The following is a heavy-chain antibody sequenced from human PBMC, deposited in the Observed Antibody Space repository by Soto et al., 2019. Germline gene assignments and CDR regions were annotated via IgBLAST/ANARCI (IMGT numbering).Heavy chain of an antibody. V-gene: IGHV4-34*01. J-gene: IGHJ4*02. D-gene: IGHD5-18*01. CDR3: ARGRAWSYGKFDY. CDR2: INHSGST. Sequence: SETLSLTCADYGGSFSGYYWSWIRQPPGKGLEWIGEINHSGSTNYNPSLKSRVTISVDTSKNQFSLKLSSVTAADTAVYYCARGRAWSYGKFDYWGQGTLVTVSS. CDR1: GGSFSGYY.